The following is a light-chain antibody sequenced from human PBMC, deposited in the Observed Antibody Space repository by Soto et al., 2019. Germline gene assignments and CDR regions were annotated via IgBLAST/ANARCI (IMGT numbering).Light chain of an antibody. CDR3: QQYSWPPST. CDR2: WAS. CDR1: QSLLYRYNNKNY. Sequence: DIVMTQSPASLAVSLGERATISCKSSQSLLYRYNNKNYLSWYQQKPGQSPRLLLYWASTREAGVPERFGGSASGTDFPPSISRLQAEDAAVYCWQQYSWPPSTFGQGTRLDTK. J-gene: IGKJ1*01. V-gene: IGKV4-1*01.